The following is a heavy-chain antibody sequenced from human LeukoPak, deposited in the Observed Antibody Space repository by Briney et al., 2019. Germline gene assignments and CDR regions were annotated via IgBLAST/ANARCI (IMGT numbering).Heavy chain of an antibody. V-gene: IGHV1-24*01. Sequence: ASVKVSCKVSGYTLTELSIHWVRQAPGKGLEWMGFFDPEDGGTVYTQKFQDRLFLTMDMSTNTVYMELNSLTSEDTAVYYCATGADILTPFDNWGQGSLVTVSS. J-gene: IGHJ4*02. D-gene: IGHD3-9*01. CDR2: FDPEDGGT. CDR1: GYTLTELS. CDR3: ATGADILTPFDN.